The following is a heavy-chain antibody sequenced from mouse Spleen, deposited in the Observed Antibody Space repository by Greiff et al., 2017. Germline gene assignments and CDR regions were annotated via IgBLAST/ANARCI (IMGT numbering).Heavy chain of an antibody. V-gene: IGHV1-54*01. Sequence: QVQLQQSGAELVRPGTSVKVSCKASGYAFTNYLIEWVKQRPGQGLEWIGVINPGSGGTNYNEKFKGKATLTADKSSSTAYMQLSSLTSEDSAVYFCARGGYRDYWGQGTTLTVSS. D-gene: IGHD1-1*02. CDR2: INPGSGGT. CDR1: GYAFTNYL. J-gene: IGHJ2*01. CDR3: ARGGYRDY.